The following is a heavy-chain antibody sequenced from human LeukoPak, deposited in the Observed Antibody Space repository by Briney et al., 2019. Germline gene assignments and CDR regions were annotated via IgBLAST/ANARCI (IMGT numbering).Heavy chain of an antibody. CDR2: ISYSGNT. CDR3: ARSRAFNSGAFDP. CDR1: GGPIISSDYH. Sequence: SETLSLTCTVSGGPIISSDYHWGWVRQPPGKGLEWIGTISYSGNTDYNPSLKSRVTISVDTSKNQFSLRLNYVTAADTAVYYCARSRAFNSGAFDPWGQGSLVTVSS. J-gene: IGHJ5*02. D-gene: IGHD1-26*01. V-gene: IGHV4-39*07.